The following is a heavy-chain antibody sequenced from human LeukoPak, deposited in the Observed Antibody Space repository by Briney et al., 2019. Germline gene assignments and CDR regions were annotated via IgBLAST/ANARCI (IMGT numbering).Heavy chain of an antibody. V-gene: IGHV3-48*04. CDR3: ARSIRGGPLAANFDY. D-gene: IGHD2-15*01. J-gene: IGHJ4*02. Sequence: GGSLRLSCAASGFTFSSYSMKWVRQAPGKGLGRVSYISSSSSTIYYADSVKGRFTISRDNAKNSLYLQMNSLRAEDTAVYYCARSIRGGPLAANFDYWGQGTLVTVSS. CDR1: GFTFSSYS. CDR2: ISSSSSTI.